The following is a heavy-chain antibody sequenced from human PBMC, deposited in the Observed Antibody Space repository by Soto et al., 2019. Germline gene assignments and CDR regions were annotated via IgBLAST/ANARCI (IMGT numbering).Heavy chain of an antibody. CDR1: GGSVSSHDYD. CDR2: VHDRETA. J-gene: IGHJ6*02. V-gene: IGHV4-30-4*08. D-gene: IGHD3-10*01. Sequence: QLQLQESGPGLLRPSQTLSLTCSLSGGSVSSHDYDWTWVRQRPGKGLEWIGFVHDRETADYNPSLKSRVSISVDTFKIKFSLRLSSVTAADSGVYYCARRKSLDVWGQGITVIVSS. CDR3: ARRKSLDV.